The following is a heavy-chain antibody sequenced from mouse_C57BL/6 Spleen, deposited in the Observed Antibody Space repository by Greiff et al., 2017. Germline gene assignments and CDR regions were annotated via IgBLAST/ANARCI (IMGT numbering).Heavy chain of an antibody. CDR3: ARPNWEWCAY. D-gene: IGHD4-1*01. V-gene: IGHV1-26*01. CDR2: INPNNGGT. Sequence: EVQLQQSGPELVKPGASVKISCKASGYTFTDYYMNWVKQSHGKSLEWIGDINPNNGGTSYNQKFKGKATLTVDKSSSTAYMELRSLTSEDSAVYYCARPNWEWCAYWGQGTLGTVSA. J-gene: IGHJ3*01. CDR1: GYTFTDYY.